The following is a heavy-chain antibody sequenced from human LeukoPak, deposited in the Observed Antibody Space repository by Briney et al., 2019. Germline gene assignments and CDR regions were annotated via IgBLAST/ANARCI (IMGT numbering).Heavy chain of an antibody. CDR2: ISYDGSNK. J-gene: IGHJ4*02. Sequence: RSGGSLRLSCAASGFTFSSYGMHWVRQAPGKGLEWVAVISYDGSNKYYADSVKGRFTISRDNSKNTLYLQMNSLRAEDTAVYYCAKVSSSSPSFDYWGQGTLVTVSS. CDR1: GFTFSSYG. D-gene: IGHD6-6*01. CDR3: AKVSSSSPSFDY. V-gene: IGHV3-30*18.